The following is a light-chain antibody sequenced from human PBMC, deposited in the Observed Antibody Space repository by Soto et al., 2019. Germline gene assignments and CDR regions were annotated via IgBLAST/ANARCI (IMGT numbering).Light chain of an antibody. Sequence: EIVMTQSPGTLSVSPGERATLSCRASQSVNNNLACYRQKPGQAPRLLIYGASTRATGIPARFSVSGSGTEFSITISSLQSEDLAVYYCQQYSNWPYTFGQGTKLEIK. CDR2: GAS. V-gene: IGKV3-15*01. J-gene: IGKJ2*01. CDR3: QQYSNWPYT. CDR1: QSVNNN.